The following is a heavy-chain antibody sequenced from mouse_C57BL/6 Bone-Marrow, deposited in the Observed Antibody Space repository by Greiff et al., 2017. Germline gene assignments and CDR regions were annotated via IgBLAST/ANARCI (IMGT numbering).Heavy chain of an antibody. V-gene: IGHV1-64*01. CDR3: AAVYYYGSRVAWFAY. CDR1: GYTFTSYW. Sequence: QVQLQQPGAELVKPGASVKLSCKASGYTFTSYWMHWVKQRPGQGLEWIGMIHPNSGSTNYNEKFKSKATLTVAKSSSTAYMQLSSLTSEDSAVYYCAAVYYYGSRVAWFAYWGQGTLVTVSA. D-gene: IGHD1-1*01. CDR2: IHPNSGST. J-gene: IGHJ3*01.